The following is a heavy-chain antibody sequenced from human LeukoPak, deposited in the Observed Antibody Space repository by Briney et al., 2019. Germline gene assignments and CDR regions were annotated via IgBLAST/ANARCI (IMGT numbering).Heavy chain of an antibody. CDR1: GYTFTSYD. J-gene: IGHJ4*02. D-gene: IGHD5-18*01. V-gene: IGHV1-8*01. CDR3: AISTVDTAMDPLFDY. CDR2: MNPNSGNA. Sequence: ASVKVSCKASGYTFTSYDINWVRQTTGQGLEWMGWMNPNSGNAGYAQKFQGRVTMTRNTSISTAYMELSSLRSEDTAVYYCAISTVDTAMDPLFDYWGQGTLVTVSS.